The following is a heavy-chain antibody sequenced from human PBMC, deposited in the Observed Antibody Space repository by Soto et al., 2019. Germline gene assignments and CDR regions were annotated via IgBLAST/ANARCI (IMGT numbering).Heavy chain of an antibody. CDR2: IYPGDSNT. V-gene: IGHV5-51*01. CDR1: GYSFTSYW. J-gene: IGHJ6*02. D-gene: IGHD3-3*01. CDR3: ARHAYDFWSGHPNPRYYYGMDV. Sequence: PGESLKISCKGSGYSFTSYWIGWVRQMPGKGLEWMGIIYPGDSNTRYSPSLQGQVTISVDKSISTAYLQWCSLKATDTAMYYCARHAYDFWSGHPNPRYYYGMDVWGQGTTVTVSS.